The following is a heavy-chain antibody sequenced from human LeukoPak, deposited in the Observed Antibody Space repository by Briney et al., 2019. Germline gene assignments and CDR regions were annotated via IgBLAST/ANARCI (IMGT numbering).Heavy chain of an antibody. V-gene: IGHV4-34*01. CDR3: ALGGDTAY. D-gene: IGHD2-21*02. Sequence: PSETLSLTCAVHGGSFSGYYWSWIRQPPGKGLEWIGEINHSGSTNYDPSLKSRVTISVDTSKNQFSLKLSSVTAADTAVYYCALGGDTAYWGQGTLVTVSS. CDR1: GGSFSGYY. CDR2: INHSGST. J-gene: IGHJ4*02.